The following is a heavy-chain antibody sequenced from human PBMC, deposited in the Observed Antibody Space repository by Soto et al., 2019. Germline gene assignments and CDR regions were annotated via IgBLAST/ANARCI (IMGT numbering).Heavy chain of an antibody. J-gene: IGHJ4*02. D-gene: IGHD2-2*01. CDR3: ARQKDCSSTSCYAPLDY. CDR1: GGSISSSSYY. CDR2: IYYSGST. Sequence: QLQLQESGPGLVKPSETLSLTCTVSGGSISSSSYYWGWIRQPPGKGLEWIGTIYYSGSTYYNPSLKRRVTISVDTSKHQCSLKLSSVTAADTAVYYCARQKDCSSTSCYAPLDYGGQGTLVTVSS. V-gene: IGHV4-39*01.